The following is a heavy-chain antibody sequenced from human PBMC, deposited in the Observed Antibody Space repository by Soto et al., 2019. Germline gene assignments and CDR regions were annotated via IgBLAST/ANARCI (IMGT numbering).Heavy chain of an antibody. D-gene: IGHD2-2*02. J-gene: IGHJ5*02. Sequence: TSETLSLTCTVSGGSISSGGYYWSWIRQHPGKGLEWIGYIYYSGSTYYNPSLKSRVTISVDTSKNQFSLKLSSVTAADTAVYYCARVVPAAIGRYWFDPWGQGTLVTVSS. V-gene: IGHV4-31*03. CDR3: ARVVPAAIGRYWFDP. CDR1: GGSISSGGYY. CDR2: IYYSGST.